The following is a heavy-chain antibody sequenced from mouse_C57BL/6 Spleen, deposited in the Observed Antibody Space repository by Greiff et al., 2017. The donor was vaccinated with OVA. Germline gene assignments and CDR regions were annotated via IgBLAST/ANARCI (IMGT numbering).Heavy chain of an antibody. CDR2: IRNKANGYTT. CDR3: ATTPFYYDYEDGAWLAY. Sequence: EVKLMESGGGLVQPGGSLSLSCAASGFTFTDYYMSWVRQPPGKALEWLGFIRNKANGYTTEYSASVKGRFTISRDNSQSILYLQMNALRAEDSATYYCATTPFYYDYEDGAWLAYWVQGTLVTVSA. D-gene: IGHD2-4*01. V-gene: IGHV7-3*01. J-gene: IGHJ3*01. CDR1: GFTFTDYY.